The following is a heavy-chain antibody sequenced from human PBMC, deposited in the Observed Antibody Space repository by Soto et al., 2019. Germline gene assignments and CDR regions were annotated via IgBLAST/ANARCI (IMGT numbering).Heavy chain of an antibody. V-gene: IGHV3-74*01. J-gene: IGHJ6*03. CDR3: ARGSGSSSGHGGFYYYYYMDV. CDR2: INSDGSST. Sequence: GGSLRLSCAASGFTFSSYWMHWVRQAPGKGLVWVSRINSDGSSTSYADSVKGRFTISRDYAKNTLYLQMNSLRAEDTAVYYSARGSGSSSGHGGFYYYYYMDVWGKGTTVTVSS. CDR1: GFTFSSYW. D-gene: IGHD6-25*01.